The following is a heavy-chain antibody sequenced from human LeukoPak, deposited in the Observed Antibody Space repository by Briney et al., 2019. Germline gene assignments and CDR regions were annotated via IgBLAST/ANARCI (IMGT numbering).Heavy chain of an antibody. V-gene: IGHV4-4*07. Sequence: SETLSLTCTVSGGSISSYYWSWIRQPAGKGLEWIGRIYTSVSTNYNPPLKSRVTMSVDTSKNQFSLKLSSVTAADTAVYYCARDEHIAVAGRTYNWFDPWGQGTLVTVSS. CDR1: GGSISSYY. J-gene: IGHJ5*02. CDR2: IYTSVST. D-gene: IGHD6-19*01. CDR3: ARDEHIAVAGRTYNWFDP.